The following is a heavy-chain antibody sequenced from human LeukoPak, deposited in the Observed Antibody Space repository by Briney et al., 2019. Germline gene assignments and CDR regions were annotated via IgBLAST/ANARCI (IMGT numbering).Heavy chain of an antibody. CDR2: ISGSGGST. V-gene: IGHV3-23*01. CDR1: GFTFSSYG. D-gene: IGHD6-19*01. CDR3: AKDRAVAGTWIKQTTRGFDY. Sequence: PGGSLRLSCAASGFTFSSYGVSWVRQAPGKGLEWVSAISGSGGSTYYADSVKGRFTISRDNSKNTLYLQMNSLRAEDTAVYYCAKDRAVAGTWIKQTTRGFDYWGQGTLVTVSS. J-gene: IGHJ4*02.